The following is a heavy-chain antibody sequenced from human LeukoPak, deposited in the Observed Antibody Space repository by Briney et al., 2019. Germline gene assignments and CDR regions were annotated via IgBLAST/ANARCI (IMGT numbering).Heavy chain of an antibody. CDR1: GYAFTGYY. D-gene: IGHD5-24*01. CDR2: ITPNSGGT. V-gene: IGHV1-2*02. Sequence: ASVKVSRKASGYAFTGYYMHWVRQAPGQGLEWMGWITPNSGGTNYAQKFQGRVTMTRDTSIGTAYMELSRLRSDDTAVYYCARGGIRWLPNPRDAFDIWGQGTMVTVSS. CDR3: ARGGIRWLPNPRDAFDI. J-gene: IGHJ3*02.